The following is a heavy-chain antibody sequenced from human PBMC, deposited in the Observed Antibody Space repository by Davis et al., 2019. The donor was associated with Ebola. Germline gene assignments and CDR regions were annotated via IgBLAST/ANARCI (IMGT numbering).Heavy chain of an antibody. Sequence: ASVQVSCKASGYTFTSYGISWVRQAPGQGLEWMGWMNPNSGNTGYAQKFQGRVTMTRNTSISTAYMELSSLRSEDTAVYYCARSPSYRITMVRGKPNNWFDPWGQGTLVTVSS. J-gene: IGHJ5*02. CDR3: ARSPSYRITMVRGKPNNWFDP. D-gene: IGHD3-10*01. CDR1: GYTFTSYG. V-gene: IGHV1-8*02. CDR2: MNPNSGNT.